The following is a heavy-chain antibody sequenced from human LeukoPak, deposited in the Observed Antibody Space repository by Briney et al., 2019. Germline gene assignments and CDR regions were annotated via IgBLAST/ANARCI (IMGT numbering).Heavy chain of an antibody. Sequence: GGSLRLSCAASGFTFSSYGMHWVRQAPGKGLEWVAVIWYDGSNKYYADSVKGRFTISRDNSKNTLYLQMNSLRAEDTAVYYCARATGLCGDYDEYFQHWGQGTLVTVSS. CDR1: GFTFSSYG. CDR3: ARATGLCGDYDEYFQH. J-gene: IGHJ1*01. CDR2: IWYDGSNK. V-gene: IGHV3-33*01. D-gene: IGHD4-17*01.